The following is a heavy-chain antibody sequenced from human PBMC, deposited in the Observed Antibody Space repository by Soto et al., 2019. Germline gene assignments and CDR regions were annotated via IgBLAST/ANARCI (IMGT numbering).Heavy chain of an antibody. CDR2: IYYNSDRI. Sequence: EVQLVESGGGLVQPGGSLRLSCAASGSTFQDYAMHWVRQAPGKGLEWVSGIYYNSDRIDYADSVKGRFTISRDNARNSLYLQMNSLRTEDTAFYACGKDISPGGMDVWGRGILVTVSS. V-gene: IGHV3-9*01. CDR1: GSTFQDYA. CDR3: GKDISPGGMDV. J-gene: IGHJ6*04.